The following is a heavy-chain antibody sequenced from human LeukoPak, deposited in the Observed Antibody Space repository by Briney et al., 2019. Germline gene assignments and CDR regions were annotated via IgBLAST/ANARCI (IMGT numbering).Heavy chain of an antibody. CDR2: IKQDGSEK. CDR1: GFTFNNYW. D-gene: IGHD6-19*01. CDR3: ARGGGWYMGHDY. J-gene: IGHJ4*02. V-gene: IGHV3-7*04. Sequence: GGSLRLSCAASGFTFNNYWMSWVRQAPGRGPEWVANIKQDGSEKYYVGSVRGRFTISRDNAKNSLYLQMNSLRAEDTAVYYCARGGGWYMGHDYWGQGTLVTVSS.